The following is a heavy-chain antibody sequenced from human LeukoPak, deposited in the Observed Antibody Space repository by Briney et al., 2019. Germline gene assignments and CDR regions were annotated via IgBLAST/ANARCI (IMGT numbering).Heavy chain of an antibody. Sequence: GGSLRLSCAASGFTFSNYGMHSVRQAPGKGVEWVAFIRYDGSYKYYADSVKGRFAISRDNSTNTLYLQMNSLRAEDTAVYYCAIAAAGNPIDYWGQGTRVTVSS. CDR3: AIAAAGNPIDY. CDR2: IRYDGSYK. V-gene: IGHV3-30*02. J-gene: IGHJ4*02. D-gene: IGHD6-13*01. CDR1: GFTFSNYG.